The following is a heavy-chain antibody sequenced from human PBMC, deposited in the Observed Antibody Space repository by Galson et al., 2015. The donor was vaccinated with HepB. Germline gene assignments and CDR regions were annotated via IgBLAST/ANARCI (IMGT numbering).Heavy chain of an antibody. CDR2: ITHDGSQT. V-gene: IGHV3-30*04. CDR1: GFSIGSYA. Sequence: SLRLSCAASGFSIGSYAMHWVRHPPGQGLEWLTVITHDGSQTNFADPVKGRFTISRDNSHNTIYLEINSLTAEDTAVYYCATLALAGAFEYWGQGTLVTVSS. J-gene: IGHJ4*02. CDR3: ATLALAGAFEY. D-gene: IGHD6-19*01.